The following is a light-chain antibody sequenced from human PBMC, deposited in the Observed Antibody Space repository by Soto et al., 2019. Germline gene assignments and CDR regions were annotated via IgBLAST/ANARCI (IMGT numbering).Light chain of an antibody. CDR2: DAS. V-gene: IGKV3-15*01. CDR3: HQYKDWPGGT. CDR1: QSVSRN. Sequence: EIVMTQSPATLSVSPGGRATLSCRASQSVSRNLAWYQQKPGQAPRLLIYDASTRATGVPVRFGGSGSGTVFTLSIRSLQSDDSAVYYCHQYKDWPGGTYGQGTKL. J-gene: IGKJ2*01.